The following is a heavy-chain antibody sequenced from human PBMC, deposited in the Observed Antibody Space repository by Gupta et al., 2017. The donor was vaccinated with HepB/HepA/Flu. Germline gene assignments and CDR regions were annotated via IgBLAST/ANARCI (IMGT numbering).Heavy chain of an antibody. CDR3: ARDRAFYMDV. J-gene: IGHJ6*03. CDR2: IWYDGSHK. V-gene: IGHV3-33*01. Sequence: QVQLVESGGGVVQPGRSLRLSCTASGFIFYNHGRHWVRQAPGKGLEWLALIWYDGSHKYYADSVKGRFTISRDDSKNTVYLEMNSLRDEDTATYYCARDRAFYMDVWGKGTTVSVSS. CDR1: GFIFYNHG.